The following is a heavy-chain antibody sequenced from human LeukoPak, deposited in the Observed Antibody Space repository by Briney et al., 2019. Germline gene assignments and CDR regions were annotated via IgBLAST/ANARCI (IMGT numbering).Heavy chain of an antibody. J-gene: IGHJ3*02. CDR3: ARVRRYCSSTSCYRGGYAFDI. D-gene: IGHD2-2*01. V-gene: IGHV3-7*01. CDR1: GFTFSSYW. Sequence: GGSLRLSCAASGFTFSSYWMSWVRQAPGKGLEWVANIKQDGSEKYYVDSVKGRFTTSRDNAKNSLYLQMNSLGAEDTAVYYCARVRRYCSSTSCYRGGYAFDIWGQGTMVTVSS. CDR2: IKQDGSEK.